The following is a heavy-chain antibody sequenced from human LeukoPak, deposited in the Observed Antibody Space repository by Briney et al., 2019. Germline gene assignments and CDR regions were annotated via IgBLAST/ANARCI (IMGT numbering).Heavy chain of an antibody. CDR3: ARNYGSGSYYGY. Sequence: PGGSLRLSCAASGFTFSSYSMNWVRQAPGKGLEWVSSISSSSSYIYYADSVKGRFTTSRDNAKNSLYLQMNSLRAEDTAVYYCARNYGSGSYYGYWGQGTLVTVSS. CDR2: ISSSSSYI. J-gene: IGHJ4*02. D-gene: IGHD3-10*01. CDR1: GFTFSSYS. V-gene: IGHV3-21*01.